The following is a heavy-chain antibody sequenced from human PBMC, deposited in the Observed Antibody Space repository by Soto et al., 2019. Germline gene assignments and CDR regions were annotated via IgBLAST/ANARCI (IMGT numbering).Heavy chain of an antibody. D-gene: IGHD6-6*01. J-gene: IGHJ3*02. CDR3: ARDWGYRSSSPDFDI. CDR2: INPNSGGT. Sequence: ASVKVSCKASGYTFTGYYMHWVRQAPGQGLEWMGWINPNSGGTNYAQKFQGWVTMTRDTSISTAYMELSRLRSDDTAVYYCARDWGYRSSSPDFDIWGQGTMVTVSS. V-gene: IGHV1-2*04. CDR1: GYTFTGYY.